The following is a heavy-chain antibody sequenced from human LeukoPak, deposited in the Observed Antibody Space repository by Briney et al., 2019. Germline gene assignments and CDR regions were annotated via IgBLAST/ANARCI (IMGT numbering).Heavy chain of an antibody. V-gene: IGHV4-59*01. J-gene: IGHJ4*02. CDR3: ARDRYSSGWDPHFDY. D-gene: IGHD6-19*01. Sequence: SETLSLTCTVSGGSISSYYWSWIRQPPGKGLEWIGYIYYSGSTNYNPSLKSRVTISVDTSRNQFSLKLSSVTAADTAVYYCARDRYSSGWDPHFDYWGQGTLVTVSS. CDR2: IYYSGST. CDR1: GGSISSYY.